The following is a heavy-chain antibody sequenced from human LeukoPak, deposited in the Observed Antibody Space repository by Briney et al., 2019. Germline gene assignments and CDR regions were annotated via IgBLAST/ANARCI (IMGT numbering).Heavy chain of an antibody. CDR1: GFTFSGSA. CDR2: IRSKANSYAT. Sequence: GGSLRLSCAASGFTFSGSAMHWVRQTSGRGLEWVGRIRSKANSYATAYAASVKGRFTISRDDSKNTAYLQMNSLKTEDTAVYYCTREYSSSNGFYYYYYMDVWGKGTTVTVSS. D-gene: IGHD6-6*01. J-gene: IGHJ6*03. CDR3: TREYSSSNGFYYYYYMDV. V-gene: IGHV3-73*01.